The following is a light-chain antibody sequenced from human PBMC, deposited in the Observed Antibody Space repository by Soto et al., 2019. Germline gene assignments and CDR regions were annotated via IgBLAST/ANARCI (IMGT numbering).Light chain of an antibody. CDR3: QQNNFY. CDR1: QTISSW. J-gene: IGKJ3*01. V-gene: IGKV1-5*03. CDR2: KAS. Sequence: DIQMTQAPSTLSGSVGDRATITCRASQTISSWLAWYQQKPGKAPKLLIYKASTLKSGVPSRFSGSGSGTEFTLTISSLQPDDFATYYCQQNNFYFGRGTKVDIK.